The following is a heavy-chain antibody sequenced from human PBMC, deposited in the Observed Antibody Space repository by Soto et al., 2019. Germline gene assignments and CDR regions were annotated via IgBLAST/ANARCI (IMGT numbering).Heavy chain of an antibody. CDR2: INPSDGNR. CDR3: ARDRLRGYDSSGFYS. V-gene: IGHV1-18*01. CDR1: GYSFSFYG. D-gene: IGHD3-22*01. Sequence: ASVKVSCKASGYSFSFYGINWVRQAPGQGLEWMGWINPSDGNRNFARKFEDRVTMTTATSTNTVLLELRSLKSDDTAIYYCARDRLRGYDSSGFYSWGQGTMVTSPQ. J-gene: IGHJ4*02.